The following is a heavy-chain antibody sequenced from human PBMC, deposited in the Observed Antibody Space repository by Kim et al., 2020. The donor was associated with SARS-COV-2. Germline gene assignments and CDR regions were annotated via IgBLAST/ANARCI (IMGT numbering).Heavy chain of an antibody. CDR1: GGSISSSSYY. Sequence: SETLSLTCTVSGGSISSSSYYWGWIRQPPGKGLEWIGSIYYSGSTYYNPSLKSRVTISVDTSKNQFSLKLSSVTAADTAVYYCGRGIVGATIGFDYWGQGTLVTVSS. D-gene: IGHD1-26*01. V-gene: IGHV4-39*01. J-gene: IGHJ4*02. CDR2: IYYSGST. CDR3: GRGIVGATIGFDY.